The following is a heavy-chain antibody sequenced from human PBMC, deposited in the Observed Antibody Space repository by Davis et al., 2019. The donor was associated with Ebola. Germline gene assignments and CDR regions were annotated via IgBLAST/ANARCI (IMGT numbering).Heavy chain of an antibody. D-gene: IGHD6-6*01. V-gene: IGHV4-61*01. Sequence: PSETLSLTCTVSGVSVSSGSYYWSWIRQPPGKGLEWIGYIYYSGSTNYNPSLKSRVTISVDTSKNQFSLKLSSVTAADTAVYYCARDKSIAAPNYYYGMDVWGQGTTVTVSS. CDR1: GVSVSSGSYY. J-gene: IGHJ6*02. CDR2: IYYSGST. CDR3: ARDKSIAAPNYYYGMDV.